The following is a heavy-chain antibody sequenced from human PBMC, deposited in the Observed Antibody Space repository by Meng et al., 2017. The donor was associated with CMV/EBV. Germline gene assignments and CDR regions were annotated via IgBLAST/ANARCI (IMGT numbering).Heavy chain of an antibody. D-gene: IGHD4-11*01. V-gene: IGHV3-23*01. Sequence: GESLKISCAASGFTFSSYSMNWVRQAPGKGLEWVSGISWNSGSIGYADSVEGRFTISRDNSKNTLYLQMNSLRAEDTAVYYCAKDLVIPLYSTPYYYGMDVWGQGTTVTVSS. CDR3: AKDLVIPLYSTPYYYGMDV. J-gene: IGHJ6*02. CDR2: ISWNSGSI. CDR1: GFTFSSYS.